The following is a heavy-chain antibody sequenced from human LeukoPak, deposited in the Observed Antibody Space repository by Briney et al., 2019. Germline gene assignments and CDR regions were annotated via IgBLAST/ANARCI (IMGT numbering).Heavy chain of an antibody. CDR3: ARPRAVAGRGAFDI. Sequence: GEPLNLSCKGSGCRLTSCWIGWVRQLTGKGLEWMGIIYPGDSDTRYSPSFQGQVTISADKSISTAYLQWSSLKASDTAMYYCARPRAVAGRGAFDIWGQGTMVTVSS. J-gene: IGHJ3*02. D-gene: IGHD6-19*01. CDR2: IYPGDSDT. V-gene: IGHV5-51*01. CDR1: GCRLTSCW.